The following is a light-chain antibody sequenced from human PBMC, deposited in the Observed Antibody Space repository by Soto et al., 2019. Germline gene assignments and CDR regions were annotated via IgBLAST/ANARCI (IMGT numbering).Light chain of an antibody. CDR3: ATCDISLSVV. J-gene: IGLJ2*01. V-gene: IGLV1-51*01. CDR1: SSNIAKNY. CDR2: DND. Sequence: QSVLTQPPSVSGAPGQKVTISCSGSSSNIAKNYVYWYQQFPGTAPKLLIFDNDKRPSGIPDRFSGSKSGTSATLGITGLQTGDEADYYCATCDISLSVVFGGGTKLTVL.